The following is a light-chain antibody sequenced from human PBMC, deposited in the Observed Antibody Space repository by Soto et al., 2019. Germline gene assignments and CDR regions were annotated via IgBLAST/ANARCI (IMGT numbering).Light chain of an antibody. Sequence: EKVMTQSPATLSVSPGERATLSCRASQSVTSNLAWYQQKPGQAPRLLLYGESTRATGIPARFSGSASGTECTLTISILQSEDSAVYYCQQYNDWPLTFGGGTKVEIK. CDR1: QSVTSN. CDR3: QQYNDWPLT. J-gene: IGKJ4*01. CDR2: GES. V-gene: IGKV3-15*01.